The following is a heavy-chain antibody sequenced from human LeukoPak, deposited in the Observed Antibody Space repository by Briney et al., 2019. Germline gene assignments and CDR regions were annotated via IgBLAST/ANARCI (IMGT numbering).Heavy chain of an antibody. Sequence: TGGSLRLSCAASGFTFSSYAMSWVRQAPGKGLEWVSAISGSGGSTCYADSVKGRFTISRDNSKNTLYLQMNSLRAEDTAVYYCAKAKAYYDFWSGYNPDYWGQGTLVTVSS. CDR1: GFTFSSYA. D-gene: IGHD3-3*01. V-gene: IGHV3-23*01. CDR2: ISGSGGST. J-gene: IGHJ4*02. CDR3: AKAKAYYDFWSGYNPDY.